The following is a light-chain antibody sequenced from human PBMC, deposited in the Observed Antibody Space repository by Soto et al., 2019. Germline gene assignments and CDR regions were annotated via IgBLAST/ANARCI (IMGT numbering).Light chain of an antibody. CDR2: DVN. Sequence: QSALTQPASVSGSPGQSITISCTGTSSDVGGYNYVSWYQHHPGKAPKLLIYDVNSRPSGVSDRFSGSKSGNTASLTISGLQAEDEADYYCSSYPSSSTEVFGTGTKLTVL. V-gene: IGLV2-14*03. CDR1: SSDVGGYNY. J-gene: IGLJ1*01. CDR3: SSYPSSSTEV.